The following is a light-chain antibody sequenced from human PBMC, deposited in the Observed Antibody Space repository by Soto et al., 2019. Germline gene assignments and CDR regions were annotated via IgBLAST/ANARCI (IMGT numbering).Light chain of an antibody. J-gene: IGKJ1*01. CDR1: QGISSY. CDR3: HQNYNLPPWT. Sequence: IRMTQSPSSLSASTGDRVTITCRASQGISSYLAWYQQKPGKAPKLLIYAASTLQSGVPSRFSGSGSGSDFTLTISCLQSEDFATYYCHQNYNLPPWTFGQGTKVDIK. V-gene: IGKV1-8*01. CDR2: AAS.